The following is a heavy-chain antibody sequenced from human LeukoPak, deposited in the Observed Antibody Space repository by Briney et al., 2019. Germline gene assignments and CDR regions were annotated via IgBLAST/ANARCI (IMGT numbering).Heavy chain of an antibody. J-gene: IGHJ5*02. Sequence: ASVTVSCKASGYTFTSYYMHWVRQAPGQGLEWMGIINPSGGSTSYAQKFQGRVTMTRDTSTSTVYMELSSLRSEDTAVYYCARGPPYSSSFYNCFDPWGQGTLVTVSS. CDR1: GYTFTSYY. V-gene: IGHV1-46*01. D-gene: IGHD6-13*01. CDR2: INPSGGST. CDR3: ARGPPYSSSFYNCFDP.